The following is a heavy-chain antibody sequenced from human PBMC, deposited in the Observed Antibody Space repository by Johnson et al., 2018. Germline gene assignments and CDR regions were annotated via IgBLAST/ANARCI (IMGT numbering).Heavy chain of an antibody. D-gene: IGHD2-2*01. CDR2: ISSSGSAI. CDR1: GFTFSDYY. J-gene: IGHJ3*02. V-gene: IGHV3-11*01. Sequence: QVQLVQSGGGLVKPGGSLRLSCAASGFTFSDYYMSWIRQAPGKGLALVSYISSSGSAIYYGDSVKGRFTISRDNAKTSLYLQMNSLRPEETALYCCAKLTSSTSWPNDAFDIWGQGTMVTVSS. CDR3: AKLTSSTSWPNDAFDI.